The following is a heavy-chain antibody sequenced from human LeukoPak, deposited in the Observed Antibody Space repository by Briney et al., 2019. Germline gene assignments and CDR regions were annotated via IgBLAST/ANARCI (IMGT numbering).Heavy chain of an antibody. CDR3: SKDRYLRDFWSGYFDY. CDR2: IIASGSAT. D-gene: IGHD3-3*01. Sequence: GGSLRLSCAASGVIFSNYGMNWARQAPGKGLEWVAAIIASGSATSYADSVRGRFTISRDNSKSTTYLQMNSLRAEDTAVFYCSKDRYLRDFWSGYFDYWGQGIPVTVSS. V-gene: IGHV3-23*01. CDR1: GVIFSNYG. J-gene: IGHJ4*02.